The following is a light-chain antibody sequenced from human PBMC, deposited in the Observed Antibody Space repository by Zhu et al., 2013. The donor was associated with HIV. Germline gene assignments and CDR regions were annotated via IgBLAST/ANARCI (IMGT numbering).Light chain of an antibody. CDR1: SSDVGGYDY. CDR2: EVS. CDR3: SSYTNTSTLVI. Sequence: QSALTQPASVSGSPGQSITISCTGTSSDVGGYDYVSWYQHVPRTNAPKLIIYEVSNRPSGVSNRFSGSKSGNTASLTISGLQAEDEGDYYCSSYTNTSTLVIFGGGTKLTVL. V-gene: IGLV2-14*01. J-gene: IGLJ2*01.